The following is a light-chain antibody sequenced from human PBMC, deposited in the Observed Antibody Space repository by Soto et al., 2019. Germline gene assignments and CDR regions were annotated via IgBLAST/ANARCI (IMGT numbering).Light chain of an antibody. CDR2: SAS. J-gene: IGKJ4*01. CDR1: QSVSSNY. CDR3: QQYGGSPRVT. Sequence: EIVLTQSPGTLSLSPGERVTLSCRASQSVSSNYLAWYQQKPGQAPRLLIYSASSRATGIPDRFSGSGSGTDLTLTINRLEPEDFAVYYCQQYGGSPRVTFGGGTKVEIK. V-gene: IGKV3-20*01.